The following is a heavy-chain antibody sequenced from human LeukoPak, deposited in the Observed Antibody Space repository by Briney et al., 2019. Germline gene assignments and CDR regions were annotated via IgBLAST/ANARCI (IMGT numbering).Heavy chain of an antibody. CDR3: SRGSGWLSVY. J-gene: IGHJ4*02. CDR2: ISGGTT. Sequence: PGGSLRLSCTASGFTFGDYLMSWFRQPPGKGLEWIGFISGGTTEYAASVKGRFTISRYDSTSIAYLQMNSLTTEDTAVYYCSRGSGWLSVYWGRGTLVTVPS. D-gene: IGHD6-19*01. CDR1: GFTFGDYL. V-gene: IGHV3-49*03.